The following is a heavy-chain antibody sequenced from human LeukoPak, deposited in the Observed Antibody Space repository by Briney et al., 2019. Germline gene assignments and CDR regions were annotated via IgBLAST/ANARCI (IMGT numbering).Heavy chain of an antibody. CDR3: ARRGEYFDY. CDR2: IYASGST. D-gene: IGHD2/OR15-2a*01. Sequence: PSETLSLTCTVSGGSISGYFWSWIRQPAGKGLEWIGRIYASGSTKYNPSLKSRVTISVDTSKNELSLNLSPVTAADTAVYYCARRGEYFDYWGQGTLVTVSS. J-gene: IGHJ4*02. V-gene: IGHV4-4*07. CDR1: GGSISGYF.